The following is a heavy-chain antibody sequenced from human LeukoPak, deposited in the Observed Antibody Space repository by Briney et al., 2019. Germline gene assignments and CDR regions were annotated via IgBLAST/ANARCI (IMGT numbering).Heavy chain of an antibody. CDR2: ISSSSSYI. CDR3: ARDLRGYSYGYYYYFDY. J-gene: IGHJ4*02. CDR1: GFTFSSYS. V-gene: IGHV3-21*01. Sequence: GGSLRLSCAASGFTFSSYSMNWVRQAPGKGLEWVSSISSSSSYIYCADSVKGRFTISRDNAKNSLYLQMNSLRAEDTAVYYCARDLRGYSYGYYYYFDYWGQGTLVTVSS. D-gene: IGHD5-18*01.